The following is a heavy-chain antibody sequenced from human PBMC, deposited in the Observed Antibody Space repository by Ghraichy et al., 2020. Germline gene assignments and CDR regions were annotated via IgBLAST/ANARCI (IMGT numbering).Heavy chain of an antibody. Sequence: KVSCKASGYTFITSSMHWVRQAPGQRLEWMGLISAGNGNTKYSQKFRGRVTINRDTSASTAYMERSSLRSEDTAVYYCAAYSGYEFDYWGQGTLVTVSA. J-gene: IGHJ4*02. CDR3: AAYSGYEFDY. V-gene: IGHV1-3*01. CDR2: ISAGNGNT. CDR1: GYTFITSS. D-gene: IGHD5-12*01.